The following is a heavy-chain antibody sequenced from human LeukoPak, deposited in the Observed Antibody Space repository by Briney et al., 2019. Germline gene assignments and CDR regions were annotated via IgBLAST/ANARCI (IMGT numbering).Heavy chain of an antibody. J-gene: IGHJ6*03. D-gene: IGHD3/OR15-3a*01. CDR2: ISGDGGST. CDR3: TKASPKGTGAQPYYYYYMDV. Sequence: PGGSLRLSCAASGFTFDDYAMHWVRQAPGKGLEWVSLISGDGGSTYYADSMKGRFTVSRDNSKNSLYLQMNSLRAEDTALYYCTKASPKGTGAQPYYYYYMDVWGKGTTVPVSS. CDR1: GFTFDDYA. V-gene: IGHV3-43*02.